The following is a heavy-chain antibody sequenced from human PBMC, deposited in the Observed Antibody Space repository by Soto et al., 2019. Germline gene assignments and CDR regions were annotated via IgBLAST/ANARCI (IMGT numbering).Heavy chain of an antibody. J-gene: IGHJ4*02. CDR2: IHHRGST. CDR3: ATSYGNAWYTY. D-gene: IGHD6-13*01. Sequence: SETLSLTCAASGGSLSDYYWLWIRQSPGKGLEWIGYIHHRGSTNYNPSLKSRLTISLDTSTYQFSLRLTSVTAADTAVYFCATSYGNAWYTYWGQGTQVTVSS. V-gene: IGHV4-34*01. CDR1: GGSLSDYY.